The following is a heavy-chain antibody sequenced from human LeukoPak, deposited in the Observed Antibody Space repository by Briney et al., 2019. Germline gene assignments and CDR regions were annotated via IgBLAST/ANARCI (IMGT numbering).Heavy chain of an antibody. Sequence: GGSLRLSCAASGFTVSSNYMSWVRQAPGKGLEWVSVIYSGGSTYYADSVKGRFTISRDNPKNTLYLQMNSLRAEDTAVYYCARGAITFGGVIVPEDVWGQGTTVTVSS. CDR3: ARGAITFGGVIVPEDV. CDR2: IYSGGST. D-gene: IGHD3-16*02. V-gene: IGHV3-53*01. J-gene: IGHJ6*02. CDR1: GFTVSSNY.